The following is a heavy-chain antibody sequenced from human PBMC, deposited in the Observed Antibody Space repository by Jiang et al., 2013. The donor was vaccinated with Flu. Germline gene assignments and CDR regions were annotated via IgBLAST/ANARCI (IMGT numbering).Heavy chain of an antibody. CDR1: GFTFSSYA. CDR2: ISGSGGST. J-gene: IGHJ4*02. Sequence: RLSCAASGFTFSSYAMSWVRQAPGKGLEWVSAISGSGGSTYYADSVKGRFTISRDNSKNTLYLQMNSLRAEDTAVYYCAHFFGVVTKTDRDYWGQGTLVTVSS. V-gene: IGHV3-23*01. CDR3: AHFFGVVTKTDRDY. D-gene: IGHD3-3*01.